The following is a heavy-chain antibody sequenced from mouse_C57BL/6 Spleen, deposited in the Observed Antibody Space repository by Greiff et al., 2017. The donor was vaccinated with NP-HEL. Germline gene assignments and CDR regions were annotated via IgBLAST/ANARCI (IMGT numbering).Heavy chain of an antibody. Sequence: QVQLQQSGPELVKPGASVKISCKASGYAFSSSWMNWVKQRPGKGLEWIGRIYPGDGDTNYIGKFKGKATLTADKSSSTAYMQLSSLPSEDSAVYFCARSTGTSWFAYWGQGTLVTVSA. CDR1: GYAFSSSW. CDR2: IYPGDGDT. V-gene: IGHV1-82*01. J-gene: IGHJ3*01. CDR3: ARSTGTSWFAY. D-gene: IGHD4-1*02.